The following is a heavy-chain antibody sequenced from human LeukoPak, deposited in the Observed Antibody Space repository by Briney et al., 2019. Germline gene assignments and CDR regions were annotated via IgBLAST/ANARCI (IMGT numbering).Heavy chain of an antibody. D-gene: IGHD4-23*01. V-gene: IGHV1-2*02. CDR2: INPNGGGT. CDR3: ARSPSSANSDYYYYYYLDV. J-gene: IGHJ6*03. Sequence: VKVSCKASGYTFIDYYIHWVRQAPGQGLEWMGWINPNGGGTNYAQNFQGRVTMTRDTSINTAYMEMSRLRSDDTAVYYCARSPSSANSDYYYYYYLDVWGKGTTVTVSS. CDR1: GYTFIDYY.